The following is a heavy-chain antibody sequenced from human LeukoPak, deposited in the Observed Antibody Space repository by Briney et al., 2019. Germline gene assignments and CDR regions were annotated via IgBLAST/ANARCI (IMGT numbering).Heavy chain of an antibody. J-gene: IGHJ4*02. V-gene: IGHV4-59*01. D-gene: IGHD2-2*01. CDR2: VYYSGST. CDR3: ARGDVVVPLDY. Sequence: SETLSLTCTVSGGSISSYYWSWIRQPPGKGLEWIGYVYYSGSTNYNPSLKSRVTISVDTSKNQFSLKLSSVTAADTAVYYCARGDVVVPLDYWGQGTLVTVSS. CDR1: GGSISSYY.